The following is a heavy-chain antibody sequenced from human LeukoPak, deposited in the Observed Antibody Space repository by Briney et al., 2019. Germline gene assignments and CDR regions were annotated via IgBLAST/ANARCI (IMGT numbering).Heavy chain of an antibody. CDR2: ISGGGSST. CDR1: GFRFSNYA. CDR3: ARDLLYGGNGMDV. V-gene: IGHV3-23*01. D-gene: IGHD4-23*01. Sequence: GGSLRLSCTASGFRFSNYAMNWVRQAPGKGLEWVPVISGGGSSTNYADSVKGRFALSRDSSKNTLYLQMNSLRAEDTAVYYCARDLLYGGNGMDVWGQGTTVTVSS. J-gene: IGHJ6*02.